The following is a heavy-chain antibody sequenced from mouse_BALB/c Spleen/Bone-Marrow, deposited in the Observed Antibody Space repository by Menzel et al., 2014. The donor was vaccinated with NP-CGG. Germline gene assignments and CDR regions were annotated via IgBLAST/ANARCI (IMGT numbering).Heavy chain of an antibody. CDR1: GYTFTSYW. J-gene: IGHJ4*01. CDR2: IYPSDSYT. V-gene: IGHV1-69*02. Sequence: LVESGAELVRPGASVKLSCRASGYTFTSYWINWVKQRPGQGLEWIGNIYPSDSYTNYNQRFKDKATLTVDKSSSTAYMQLSSPTSEDSAVYYCTRYGNSHYYAMDYWGQGTSVTVSS. D-gene: IGHD1-1*01. CDR3: TRYGNSHYYAMDY.